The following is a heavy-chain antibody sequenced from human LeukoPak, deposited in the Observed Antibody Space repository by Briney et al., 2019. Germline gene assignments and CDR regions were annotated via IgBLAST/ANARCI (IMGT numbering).Heavy chain of an antibody. CDR1: GFTFSSYV. D-gene: IGHD6-13*01. CDR2: ISYDRSNK. CDR3: ASLPTLRIAAARAVNY. Sequence: GSLRLSCAASGFTFSSYVMHWVRQAPGKGLEWVAVISYDRSNKYYADSVKGRFTISRDNSKNTLYLQMNSLRAEDTAVYYCASLPTLRIAAARAVNYWGQGTLVTVSS. V-gene: IGHV3-30-3*01. J-gene: IGHJ4*02.